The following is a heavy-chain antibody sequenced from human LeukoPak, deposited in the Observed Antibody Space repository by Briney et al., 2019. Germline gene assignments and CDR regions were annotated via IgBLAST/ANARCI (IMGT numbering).Heavy chain of an antibody. CDR1: GFTFTGYY. D-gene: IGHD2-2*01. CDR3: ARGGEVCSSTSCYRGHEY. V-gene: IGHV1-2*02. CDR2: SNPNSGGT. J-gene: IGHJ4*02. Sequence: ASVKVSCKASGFTFTGYYIHWVRQAPGQGLVWMGWSNPNSGGTEFAQKFQGRVTMTRDTSISTAYMELSRLRPDGTAVYYCARGGEVCSSTSCYRGHEYWGQGTLVTVSS.